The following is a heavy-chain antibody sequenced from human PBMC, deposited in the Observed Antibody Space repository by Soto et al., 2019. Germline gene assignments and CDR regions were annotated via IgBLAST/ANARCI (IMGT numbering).Heavy chain of an antibody. J-gene: IGHJ5*02. CDR2: IYYSGST. Sequence: PSETLSLTCTVSGGSISSSSYYWGWIRQPPGKGLEWIGSIYYSGSTYYNPSLKSRVTISVDTSKNQFSLKLSSVTAADTAVYYCASENSWFGDPSPLSWGQGTLVTVSS. V-gene: IGHV4-39*01. D-gene: IGHD3-10*01. CDR1: GGSISSSSYY. CDR3: ASENSWFGDPSPLS.